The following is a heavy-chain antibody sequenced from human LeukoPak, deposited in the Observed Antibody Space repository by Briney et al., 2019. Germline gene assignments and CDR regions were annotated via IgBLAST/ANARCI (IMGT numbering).Heavy chain of an antibody. V-gene: IGHV3-21*01. J-gene: IGHJ4*02. Sequence: PGGSLRLSCAASGFTFSSYSMNWVRQAPGKGLEWVSSISSSSSYIYYAGSVKGRFTISRDNAKNSLYLQMNSLRAEDTAVYYCASLSIAVVTTDYWGQGTLVTVSS. CDR1: GFTFSSYS. D-gene: IGHD3-22*01. CDR2: ISSSSSYI. CDR3: ASLSIAVVTTDY.